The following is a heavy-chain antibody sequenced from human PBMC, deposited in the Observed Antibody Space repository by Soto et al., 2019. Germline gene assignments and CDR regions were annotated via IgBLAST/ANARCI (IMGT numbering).Heavy chain of an antibody. CDR1: GGSISSYY. Sequence: PSETLSLTCTVSGGSISSYYWSWIRQPPGKGLEWIGYIYYSGSTNYNPSLKSRVTISVDTSKNQFSRKLSSVTPADTAVYYCARGFNWNSGWLAPWGQGTLAPVS. CDR2: IYYSGST. V-gene: IGHV4-59*01. J-gene: IGHJ5*02. D-gene: IGHD1-1*01. CDR3: ARGFNWNSGWLAP.